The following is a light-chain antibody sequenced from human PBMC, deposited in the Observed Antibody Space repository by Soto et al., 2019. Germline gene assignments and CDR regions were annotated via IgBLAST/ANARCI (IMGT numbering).Light chain of an antibody. CDR2: AAS. V-gene: IGKV1-39*01. Sequence: DIQMTQSPSSLSASVEDRVTITCRASQSISSFLTWFQQKPGKAPKLLISAASSLQSGVPSRFSGSGSGTDFTLTISSLQPEDFATYYCQQSYSFPRTFGQGTKLEIK. CDR1: QSISSF. J-gene: IGKJ2*01. CDR3: QQSYSFPRT.